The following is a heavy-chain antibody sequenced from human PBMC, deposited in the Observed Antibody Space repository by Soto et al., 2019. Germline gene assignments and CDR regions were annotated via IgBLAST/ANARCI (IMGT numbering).Heavy chain of an antibody. Sequence: QVQLVESGGGVVQPGRSLRLSCAASGFTFSSYAMHWVRQAPGKGLEWVAIISYDGSNKYYADSVKGRFTISRDNSKNTLYLQMNSLRAEDTAVYYCAREGGYDSSGYAIGFYYWGQGTLVTVSS. CDR3: AREGGYDSSGYAIGFYY. J-gene: IGHJ4*02. CDR1: GFTFSSYA. D-gene: IGHD3-22*01. V-gene: IGHV3-30-3*01. CDR2: ISYDGSNK.